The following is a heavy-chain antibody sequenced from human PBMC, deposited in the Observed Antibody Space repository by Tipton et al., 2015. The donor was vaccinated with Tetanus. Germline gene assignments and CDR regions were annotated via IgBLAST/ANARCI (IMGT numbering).Heavy chain of an antibody. Sequence: QLVQSGAEVKKPGASVKVSCKASGYTFTHYGVNWVRQAPGQGLEWMGWIDPNSGGTVYAQKFQGRVTMTRDTSISTAYMELSSLRSDDTAVYYCARDRGDYIYYGMDVWGPGTTVTVS. V-gene: IGHV1-2*02. CDR3: ARDRGDYIYYGMDV. CDR1: GYTFTHYG. D-gene: IGHD3-22*01. J-gene: IGHJ6*02. CDR2: IDPNSGGT.